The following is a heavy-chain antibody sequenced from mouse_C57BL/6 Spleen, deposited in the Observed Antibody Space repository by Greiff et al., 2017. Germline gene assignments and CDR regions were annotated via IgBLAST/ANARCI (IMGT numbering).Heavy chain of an antibody. Sequence: QVQLQQSGAELVRPGTSVKLSCKASGYTFTRYWMHWVKQRPGQGLEWIGVIDPSDSYTNYNQKFKGKATLTVDTSSSTAYMQLSSLTSDDSAVFYFSTPYGRVAMYYWGQGTSVTVSS. CDR2: IDPSDSYT. CDR3: STPYGRVAMYY. D-gene: IGHD1-1*01. J-gene: IGHJ4*01. CDR1: GYTFTRYW. V-gene: IGHV1-59*01.